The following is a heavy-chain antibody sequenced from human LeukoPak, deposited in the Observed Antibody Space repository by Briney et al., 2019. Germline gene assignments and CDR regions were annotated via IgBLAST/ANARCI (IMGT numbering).Heavy chain of an antibody. Sequence: PSETLSLTCTVSGDSISSSSYCWDWIRQPPGKGLEWIGNIYNSANTHYNPSLKTRITMSVDTYKTQFSLKLNSVTAAHTGIYYCARHSRSAYTGYENAFDIWGQGTMVTVSS. D-gene: IGHD5-12*01. J-gene: IGHJ3*02. CDR3: ARHSRSAYTGYENAFDI. V-gene: IGHV4-39*01. CDR2: IYNSANT. CDR1: GDSISSSSYC.